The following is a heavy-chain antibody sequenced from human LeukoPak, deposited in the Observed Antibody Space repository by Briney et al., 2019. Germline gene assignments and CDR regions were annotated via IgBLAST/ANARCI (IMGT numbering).Heavy chain of an antibody. Sequence: PGGSLRLSCAAFGFTFSSSWMSWVRQAPGKGLEWVSVIYIGGSTYYADSVKGRFTISRENSKNTLYLQMNSLRAEDTAVYYCAIKGDIVVGGVAFDIWGQGTMVTVSS. CDR3: AIKGDIVVGGVAFDI. CDR2: IYIGGST. V-gene: IGHV3-53*01. CDR1: GFTFSSSW. D-gene: IGHD2-15*01. J-gene: IGHJ3*02.